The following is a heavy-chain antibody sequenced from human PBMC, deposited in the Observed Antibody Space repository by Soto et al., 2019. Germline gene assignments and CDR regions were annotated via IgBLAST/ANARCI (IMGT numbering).Heavy chain of an antibody. CDR1: GFTFSSYA. D-gene: IGHD2-2*01. CDR2: GSGSGGST. CDR3: AKDCSSTSCYELGYYYYYGMDV. V-gene: IGHV3-23*01. J-gene: IGHJ6*02. Sequence: GGSLRLSCAASGFTFSSYAMSWVRQAPGKGLEWVSAGSGSGGSTYYADSVKGRFTISRDNSKNTLYLQMNSLRAEDTAVYYCAKDCSSTSCYELGYYYYYGMDVWGQGTTVPVSS.